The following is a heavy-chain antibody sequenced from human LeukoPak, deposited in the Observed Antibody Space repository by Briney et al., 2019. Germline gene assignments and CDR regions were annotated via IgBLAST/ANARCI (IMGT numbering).Heavy chain of an antibody. CDR3: ARAPWNYPKWFDP. J-gene: IGHJ5*02. CDR1: GFTFSTYW. D-gene: IGHD1-7*01. CDR2: INSDGTST. V-gene: IGHV3-74*01. Sequence: GGSLRLSCAASGFTFSTYWMHWVRQAPGKRLVWVSRINSDGTSTSYADSVKGRFTISRDNAKNTLYLQVNSLRVDDTAVYYCARAPWNYPKWFDPWGRGTLVTVSS.